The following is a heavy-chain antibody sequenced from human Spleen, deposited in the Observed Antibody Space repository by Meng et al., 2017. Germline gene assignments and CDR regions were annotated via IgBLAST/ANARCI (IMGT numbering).Heavy chain of an antibody. V-gene: IGHV4-4*07. Sequence: VHPPGSGPCMVKPSCTLSLTWSFSGGSISRFYWSWIRQPAGKGLELIGRIYSSGNTNYNPSLKSRVNMSVDTSKNQFSLKLSSVAAADTAVYYCARTLNWFDPWGQGTLVTVSS. CDR1: GGSISRFY. J-gene: IGHJ5*02. D-gene: IGHD2/OR15-2a*01. CDR2: IYSSGNT. CDR3: ARTLNWFDP.